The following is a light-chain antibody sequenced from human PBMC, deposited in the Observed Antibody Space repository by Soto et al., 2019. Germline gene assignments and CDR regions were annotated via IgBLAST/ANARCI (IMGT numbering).Light chain of an antibody. J-gene: IGKJ1*01. CDR2: SAS. CDR1: QSVRSD. CDR3: QQYYMWPPV. Sequence: EIVMTQSPATLSVSPRQGVTLSCRASQSVRSDLAWYRQKPGQAPRLLIYSASTRATGIPARFSGSGSGTDFTLTITSLQSEDFAVYYCQQYYMWPPVFGQGTKVDIK. V-gene: IGKV3-15*01.